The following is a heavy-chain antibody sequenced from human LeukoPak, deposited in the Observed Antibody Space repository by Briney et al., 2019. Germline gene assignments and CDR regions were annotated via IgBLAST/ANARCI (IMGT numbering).Heavy chain of an antibody. CDR3: ARDRGALWYDTSGFAFDI. V-gene: IGHV3-21*01. Sequence: GGSLTLSCAAYGFTFSTNSMSWVRQAPGKGLEWVSSISSSSSYMFYADSVKGRFTISRDNAKKSLYLQMNSLRAEDTAVYYCARDRGALWYDTSGFAFDIWGQGTMVTVSS. CDR1: GFTFSTNS. D-gene: IGHD3-22*01. CDR2: ISSSSSYM. J-gene: IGHJ3*02.